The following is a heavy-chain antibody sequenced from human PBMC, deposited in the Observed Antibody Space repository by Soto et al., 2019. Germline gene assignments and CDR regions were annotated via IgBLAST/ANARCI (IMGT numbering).Heavy chain of an antibody. CDR3: AKSFGGYSYDSPGY. CDR2: ISSSGSTI. V-gene: IGHV3-11*04. D-gene: IGHD5-18*01. J-gene: IGHJ4*02. Sequence: GGSLRLSCAASGFTFSDYYMSWIRQAPGKGLEWVSYISSSGSTIYYADSVKGRFTISRDNAKNTLYLQMNSLRAEDTAVYYCAKSFGGYSYDSPGYWGQGTLVTVSS. CDR1: GFTFSDYY.